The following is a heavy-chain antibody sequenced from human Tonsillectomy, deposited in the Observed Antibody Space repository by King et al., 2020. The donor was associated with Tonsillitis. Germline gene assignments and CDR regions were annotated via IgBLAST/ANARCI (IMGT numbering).Heavy chain of an antibody. J-gene: IGHJ3*02. D-gene: IGHD3-22*01. Sequence: VQLVESGGGLVQPGGSLRLSCAASGFTFSSYEMNWVRQAPGKGLEWVSYISSRGSTIYYADSVKGRFTISRDNAKNSLYLQMNSLRAEDTAVYYCARAVSVYYDSSGYYYELGAFDIWGQGTMVTVSS. V-gene: IGHV3-48*03. CDR2: ISSRGSTI. CDR1: GFTFSSYE. CDR3: ARAVSVYYDSSGYYYELGAFDI.